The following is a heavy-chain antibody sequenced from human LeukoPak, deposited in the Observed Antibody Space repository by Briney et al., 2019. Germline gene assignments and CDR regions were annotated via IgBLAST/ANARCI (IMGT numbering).Heavy chain of an antibody. CDR2: INTDGRST. Sequence: GGSLRLSCAASGFTLRSYWMHWVRQAPGKGLVWVSRINTDGRSTSYADSVKGRFTVSRDNAVNTLYLQMNSLRAEDTALYYCVRDVWGDRDSYFDYWGQGALVTVSS. D-gene: IGHD2-21*01. CDR1: GFTLRSYW. V-gene: IGHV3-74*01. J-gene: IGHJ4*02. CDR3: VRDVWGDRDSYFDY.